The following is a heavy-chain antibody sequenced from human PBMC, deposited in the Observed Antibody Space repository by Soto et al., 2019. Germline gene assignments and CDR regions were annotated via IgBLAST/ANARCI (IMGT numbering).Heavy chain of an antibody. V-gene: IGHV1-18*01. J-gene: IGHJ6*02. CDR3: ARDLRGARRGWVNYYYYGMDV. CDR1: GYTFTIYG. D-gene: IGHD1-26*01. Sequence: GASVKVSCKASGYTFTIYGIIWVRQAPGQGLEWMGWISAYNGNTNYAQKLQGRVTMTTDTSTSTAYMELRSLRSDDTAVYYCARDLRGARRGWVNYYYYGMDVWGQGTTVTVSS. CDR2: ISAYNGNT.